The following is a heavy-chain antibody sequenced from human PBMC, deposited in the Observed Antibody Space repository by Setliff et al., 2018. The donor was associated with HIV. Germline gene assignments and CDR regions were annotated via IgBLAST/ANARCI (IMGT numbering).Heavy chain of an antibody. J-gene: IGHJ4*02. D-gene: IGHD3-9*01. V-gene: IGHV4-34*12. CDR2: VIQSGAT. CDR3: ARTRDKYYDILTPAYYIDY. Sequence: SETLSLTCAVYGASFNAYFWTWIRQPPGKGLEWIGEVIQSGATNYNPSLKSRLTMSVDTSKNQFSLKLTSVTAADTAVYYCARTRDKYYDILTPAYYIDYWGQGTLVTVSS. CDR1: GASFNAYF.